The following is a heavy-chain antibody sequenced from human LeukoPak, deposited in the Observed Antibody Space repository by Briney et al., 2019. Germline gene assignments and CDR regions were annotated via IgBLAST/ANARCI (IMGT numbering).Heavy chain of an antibody. CDR1: GFTFSSYW. Sequence: PGGSLRLSCAASGFTFSSYWMHWVRQAPGKGLVWVSRINSDGSSTSYADSVKGRFTISKDNAKNSLYLQMNSLRAEDTAVYYCARGIAYYYDSSGFLDCWGQGTLVTVSS. CDR3: ARGIAYYYDSSGFLDC. CDR2: INSDGSST. J-gene: IGHJ4*02. V-gene: IGHV3-74*01. D-gene: IGHD3-22*01.